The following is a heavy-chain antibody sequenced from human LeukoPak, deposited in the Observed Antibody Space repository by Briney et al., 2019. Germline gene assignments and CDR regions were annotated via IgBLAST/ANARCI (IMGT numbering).Heavy chain of an antibody. CDR1: GYTFTDYG. CDR3: ARVISGSCSS. CDR2: ISGYNGDT. J-gene: IGHJ5*02. D-gene: IGHD2-15*01. Sequence: ASVKVSCKSSGYTFTDYGISWVRQAPGQGLEWMGWISGYNGDTRYAQDLQGRVTVTTDTSTSTCYMELRSLRSDDTAVYYCARVISGSCSSWGQGTLVTVSS. V-gene: IGHV1-18*01.